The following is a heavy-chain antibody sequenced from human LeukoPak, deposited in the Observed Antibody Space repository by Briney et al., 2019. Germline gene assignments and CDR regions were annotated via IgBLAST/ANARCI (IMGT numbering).Heavy chain of an antibody. Sequence: ASVKVSCKASGYTFTSYYLHWVRQALGQGLEWVGWINPNSGGTKYAQKFQGRVTMTRDTSISTAYMELSRLRSDDTAEYYCARALYYDSSGYYSSSYYYFQHWGQGTLVTVSS. CDR1: GYTFTSYY. CDR2: INPNSGGT. D-gene: IGHD3-22*01. J-gene: IGHJ1*01. V-gene: IGHV1-2*02. CDR3: ARALYYDSSGYYSSSYYYFQH.